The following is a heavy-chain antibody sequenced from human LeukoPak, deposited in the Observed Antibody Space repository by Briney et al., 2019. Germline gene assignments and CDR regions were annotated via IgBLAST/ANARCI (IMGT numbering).Heavy chain of an antibody. CDR2: ISGSGGST. V-gene: IGHV3-23*01. Sequence: GGSLRLSCAASGFTFSSYAMSWVRQAPGKGLEWVSAISGSGGSTYYADSVKGRFTISRDNSKNTLYLQMNSLRAEDTAVYYCAKNLPRVLRFLEWLPLDYWGQGTLVTVSS. D-gene: IGHD3-3*01. CDR3: AKNLPRVLRFLEWLPLDY. J-gene: IGHJ4*02. CDR1: GFTFSSYA.